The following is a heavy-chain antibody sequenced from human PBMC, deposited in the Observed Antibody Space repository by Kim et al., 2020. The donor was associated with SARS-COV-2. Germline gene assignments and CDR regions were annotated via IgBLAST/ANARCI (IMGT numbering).Heavy chain of an antibody. J-gene: IGHJ5*02. CDR3: ARHETHIVVVVAALGWSDP. D-gene: IGHD2-15*01. V-gene: IGHV4-39*01. CDR1: GVSISSSSYY. Sequence: SETLSLTCTVSGVSISSSSYYWGWIRQPPGKGLEWIGSIYYSGSTYYNPSLKSRVTISVDTSKNQFSLKLSSVTAADTAVYYCARHETHIVVVVAALGWSDPWGQGTLVTVSS. CDR2: IYYSGST.